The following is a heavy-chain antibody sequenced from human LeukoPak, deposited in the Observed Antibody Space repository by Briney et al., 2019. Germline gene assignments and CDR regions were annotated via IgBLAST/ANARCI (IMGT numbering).Heavy chain of an antibody. CDR2: IYYSGST. D-gene: IGHD6-13*01. J-gene: IGHJ6*02. CDR1: GGSISSSSHY. CDR3: ARVASGIAASSDYYYYGMDV. Sequence: SETLSLTCTVSGGSISSSSHYWGWIRQPPGKGLEWIGSIYYSGSTYYNPPLKSRVTISVDTSKNQFSLKLSSVTAADTAVYYCARVASGIAASSDYYYYGMDVWGQGTTVTVSS. V-gene: IGHV4-39*07.